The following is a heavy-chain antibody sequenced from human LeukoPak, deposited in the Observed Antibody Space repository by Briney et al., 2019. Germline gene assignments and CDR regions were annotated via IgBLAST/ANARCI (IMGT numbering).Heavy chain of an antibody. V-gene: IGHV1-69*04. CDR2: IIPILGIA. J-gene: IGHJ4*02. CDR1: GGTFSNYA. Sequence: SVKVSCKASGGTFSNYAISWVRQAPGQGLEWMGRIIPILGIANYAQKFQGRVTITADKSTSTAYMELSSLRSEDTAVYYCARARRDGYNELGYWGQGTLVTVSS. CDR3: ARARRDGYNELGY. D-gene: IGHD5-24*01.